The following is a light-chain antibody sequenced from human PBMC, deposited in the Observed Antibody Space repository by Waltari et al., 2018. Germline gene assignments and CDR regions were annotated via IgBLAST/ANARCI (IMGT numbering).Light chain of an antibody. V-gene: IGKV3-11*01. CDR1: QNIGSY. J-gene: IGKJ2*01. Sequence: DIVLTQSPATLSLSPGERATLSCRASQNIGSYLAWYQQKPGQPPRVLIYDASTRATGIPARFSGSGSGADFALTISSLEPDDFAVYYCQQRSNWPRTFGQGTKLEIK. CDR2: DAS. CDR3: QQRSNWPRT.